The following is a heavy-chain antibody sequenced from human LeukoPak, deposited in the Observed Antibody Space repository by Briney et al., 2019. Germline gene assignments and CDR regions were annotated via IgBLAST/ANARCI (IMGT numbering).Heavy chain of an antibody. CDR1: GFTFSSYA. V-gene: IGHV3-23*01. Sequence: GGSLRLSCAASGFTFSSYAMSWVRQAPGKGLEWVSAISGSGGSTYYADSVKGRFTISRDNSKNTLYLQMNSLRAEDTAVYYCTRGTIFGVVMPDYWGQGTLVTVSS. CDR3: TRGTIFGVVMPDY. J-gene: IGHJ4*02. CDR2: ISGSGGST. D-gene: IGHD3-3*01.